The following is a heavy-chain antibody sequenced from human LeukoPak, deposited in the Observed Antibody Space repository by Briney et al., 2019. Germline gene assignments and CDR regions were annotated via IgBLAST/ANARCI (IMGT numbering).Heavy chain of an antibody. CDR2: IYYSGST. V-gene: IGHV4-39*07. J-gene: IGHJ6*03. CDR1: GGSIGSSSYY. CDR3: ARDHSGAPRTVVTQRASYYYYYYMDV. Sequence: ASETLSLTCTVSGGSIGSSSYYWGWIRQPPGKGLEWIGSIYYSGSTYYNPSLKSRVTISVDTSKNQFSLKLSSVTAADTAVYYCARDHSGAPRTVVTQRASYYYYYYMDVWGKGTTVTVSS. D-gene: IGHD4-23*01.